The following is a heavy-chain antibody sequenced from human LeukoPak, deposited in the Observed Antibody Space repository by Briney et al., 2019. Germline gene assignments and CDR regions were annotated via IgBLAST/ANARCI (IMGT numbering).Heavy chain of an antibody. CDR3: AKDVNYYGSGSYYDY. CDR2: IRYDGSNK. D-gene: IGHD3-10*01. J-gene: IGHJ4*02. V-gene: IGHV3-30*02. Sequence: GGSLRLSCAASGFTFSSYGMHWVRQAPGKGLEWVAFIRYDGSNKYYADSVKGRFTISRDNSKNTLYLQMNSLRAEDTAVYYCAKDVNYYGSGSYYDYWGQGTLVTVSS. CDR1: GFTFSSYG.